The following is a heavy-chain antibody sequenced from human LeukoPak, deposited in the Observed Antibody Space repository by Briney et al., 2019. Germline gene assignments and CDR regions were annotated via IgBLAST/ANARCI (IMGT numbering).Heavy chain of an antibody. D-gene: IGHD3-10*01. Sequence: SVKVSCKASGGTFSRYAISWVRQAPGQGLEWMGRIIPIFGTANYAQKFQGRVTITTDESTSTAYMELSSLRAEDTAVYYCASRGAEGAFDIWGQGTMVTVSS. J-gene: IGHJ3*02. V-gene: IGHV1-69*05. CDR3: ASRGAEGAFDI. CDR2: IIPIFGTA. CDR1: GGTFSRYA.